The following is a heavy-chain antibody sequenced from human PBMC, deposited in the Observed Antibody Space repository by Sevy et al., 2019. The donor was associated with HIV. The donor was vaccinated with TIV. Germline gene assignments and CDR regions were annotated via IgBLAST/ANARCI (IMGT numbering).Heavy chain of an antibody. CDR2: ISSSGSTI. D-gene: IGHD3-3*01. CDR1: GFTFSDYY. CDR3: ARERKLRFLEWLAP. J-gene: IGHJ3*01. Sequence: GESLKISCAASGFTFSDYYMSWIRQAPGKGLEWVSYISSSGSTIYYADSVKGRFTISRDNAKNSLYLRMNSLRAEDTAVYYCARERKLRFLEWLAPWGQGTMVTVSS. V-gene: IGHV3-11*01.